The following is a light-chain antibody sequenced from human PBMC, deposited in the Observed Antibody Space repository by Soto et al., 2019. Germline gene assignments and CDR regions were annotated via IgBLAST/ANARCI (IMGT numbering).Light chain of an antibody. V-gene: IGKV1-39*01. CDR1: QSISSY. J-gene: IGKJ1*01. CDR2: AAS. CDR3: QQSYSAPWT. Sequence: DIQMTQSPSSLSASLGDRVTVTCRSSQSISSYLNWYQQKPGKAPNLLIYAASSLQSGIPSRFSGSGSETDFTLTISSLQPEDFATYYCQQSYSAPWTFGQGTKVDIK.